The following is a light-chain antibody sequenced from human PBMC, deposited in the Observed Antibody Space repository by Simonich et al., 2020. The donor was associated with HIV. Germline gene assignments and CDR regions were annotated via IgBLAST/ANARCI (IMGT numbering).Light chain of an antibody. V-gene: IGKV3-20*01. Sequence: EVVLTQSPATLSLSPGEIATLSCRARQSVSRYLAWYQQQPGQAPRLLMYAASSMATGIPARFSGSGSGTDFTLTISRLGPEDFAVYYCQQYGSSPFTFGPGTKVDIK. CDR2: AAS. CDR3: QQYGSSPFT. CDR1: QSVSRY. J-gene: IGKJ3*01.